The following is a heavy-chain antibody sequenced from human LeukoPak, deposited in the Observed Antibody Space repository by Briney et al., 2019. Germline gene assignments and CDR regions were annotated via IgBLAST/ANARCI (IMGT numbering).Heavy chain of an antibody. J-gene: IGHJ4*02. V-gene: IGHV1-2*02. CDR3: ARSDPYSGYDFSFDY. CDR1: GYTFTGYY. Sequence: GASVKVSCKASGYTFTGYYMHWVRQAPGQGLEWMGWINPNSGGTNYAQKFQGRVTMTRDTSISTAYMELSRLRSDDTAVYYCARSDPYSGYDFSFDYWGQGTLVTVSS. CDR2: INPNSGGT. D-gene: IGHD5-12*01.